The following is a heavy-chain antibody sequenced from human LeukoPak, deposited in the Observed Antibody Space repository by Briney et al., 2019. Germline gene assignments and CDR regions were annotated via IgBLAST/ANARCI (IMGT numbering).Heavy chain of an antibody. CDR2: INHSGST. CDR3: ATVDYDSSGYSDY. Sequence: KPSETLSLTCAVYGGSFSGYYWSWIRQPPGKGLEWIGEINHSGSTNYNPSLKSRVTISVDTSKNQFSLKLSSVTAADMAVYYCATVDYDSSGYSDYWGQGTLVTVSS. J-gene: IGHJ4*02. CDR1: GGSFSGYY. V-gene: IGHV4-34*01. D-gene: IGHD3-22*01.